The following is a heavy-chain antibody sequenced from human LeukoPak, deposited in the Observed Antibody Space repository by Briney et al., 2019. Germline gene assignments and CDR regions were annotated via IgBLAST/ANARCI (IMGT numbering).Heavy chain of an antibody. CDR3: ARDTGLHSSSWSNWFDP. Sequence: GSLRLSCAASGFTFSSSAMSWIRQPPGKGLEWIGSIYYSGSTYYNPSLKSRVTISVDTSRNQFSLKLSSVTAADTAVYYCARDTGLHSSSWSNWFDPWGQGTLVTVSS. V-gene: IGHV4-39*07. CDR1: GFTFSSSAM. J-gene: IGHJ5*02. CDR2: IYYSGST. D-gene: IGHD6-13*01.